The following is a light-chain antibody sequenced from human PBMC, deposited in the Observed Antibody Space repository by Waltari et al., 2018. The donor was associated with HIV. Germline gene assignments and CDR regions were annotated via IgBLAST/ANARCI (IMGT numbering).Light chain of an antibody. J-gene: IGLJ2*01. CDR1: SSNIGTNY. Sequence: QSVLTQPPSASGTPGQRVTISCSGTSSNIGTNYASWYQQFPGTAPKLLTYRNNKRPSGVPDRFSGSKSGTSASLAISGLRSDDEADYYCAAWDDTLTVVFGGGTKLTVL. CDR2: RNN. V-gene: IGLV1-47*01. CDR3: AAWDDTLTVV.